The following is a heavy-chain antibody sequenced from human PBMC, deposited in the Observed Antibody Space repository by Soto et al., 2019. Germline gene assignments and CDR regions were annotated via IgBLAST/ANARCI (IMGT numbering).Heavy chain of an antibody. CDR2: INHSGST. CDR1: GGSFSGYY. D-gene: IGHD6-13*01. CDR3: ARVDEGGAAAGTLDY. J-gene: IGHJ4*02. V-gene: IGHV4-34*01. Sequence: SETLSLTCAVYGGSFSGYYWSWIRQPPGKGLEWIGEINHSGSTNYNPSLKSRVTISVDTSKNQFSLKLSSVTAADTAVYYCARVDEGGAAAGTLDYWGQGTLVTVSS.